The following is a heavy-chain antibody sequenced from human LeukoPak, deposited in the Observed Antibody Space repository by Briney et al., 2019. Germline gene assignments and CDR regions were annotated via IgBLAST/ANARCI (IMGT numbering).Heavy chain of an antibody. D-gene: IGHD5-24*01. Sequence: PGGSLRLSCAASGFTFGSYAMHWVRQAPGKGLEWVAVISYDGSNKYYADSVKGRFTISRDNSKNTLYLQMNSLRAEDTAVYYCARGPQDGYIDYWGQGTLVTVSS. CDR2: ISYDGSNK. J-gene: IGHJ4*02. CDR1: GFTFGSYA. V-gene: IGHV3-30*04. CDR3: ARGPQDGYIDY.